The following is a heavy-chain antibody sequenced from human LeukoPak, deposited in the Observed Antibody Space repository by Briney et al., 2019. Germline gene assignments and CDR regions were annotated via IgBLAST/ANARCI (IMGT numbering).Heavy chain of an antibody. D-gene: IGHD6-13*01. CDR2: INSDGST. Sequence: GASLRLSCAASGFTFSSYAMSWVRQAPGKWLEWVSTINSDGSTYYADSVKGRFTISRDNSNTLYLQMNSLRAEDTAVYYCAKSAAAGDHYYGMDVWGQGTTVTVSS. CDR1: GFTFSSYA. CDR3: AKSAAAGDHYYGMDV. V-gene: IGHV3-23*01. J-gene: IGHJ6*02.